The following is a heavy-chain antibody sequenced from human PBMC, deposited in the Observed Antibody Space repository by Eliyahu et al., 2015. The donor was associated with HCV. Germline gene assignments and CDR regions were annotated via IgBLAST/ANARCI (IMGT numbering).Heavy chain of an antibody. D-gene: IGHD2-15*01. CDR1: GYVFSNYY. CDR3: ARVDCRGGSCYSGDS. Sequence: QVRLVQSGAEVKKPGASVKVSCKASGYVFSNYYMFWVRQAPGQGLEWMGTIYPSGGTASYAQRFQGRVTMTSDTSTATVTLDLRTLRPEDTAVYYCARVDCRGGSCYSGDSWGQGTLVTVSS. CDR2: IYPSGGTA. V-gene: IGHV1-46*01. J-gene: IGHJ4*02.